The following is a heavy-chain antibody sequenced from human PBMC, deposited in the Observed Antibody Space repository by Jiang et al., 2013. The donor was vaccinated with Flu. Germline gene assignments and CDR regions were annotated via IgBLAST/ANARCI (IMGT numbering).Heavy chain of an antibody. CDR3: ARHPNSGWYVNS. V-gene: IGHV5-10-1*01. D-gene: IGHD6-19*01. CDR1: GYAFTNYW. J-gene: IGHJ4*02. Sequence: GAEVKKPGESLKISCQGSGYAFTNYWITWVRQMPGKGLEWMGRIDPRDSYMNYSPSFQGHVTISADKFTSTVYLQWSSLKASDTAMYYCARHPNSGWYVNSWGQGTLVTVSS. CDR2: IDPRDSYM.